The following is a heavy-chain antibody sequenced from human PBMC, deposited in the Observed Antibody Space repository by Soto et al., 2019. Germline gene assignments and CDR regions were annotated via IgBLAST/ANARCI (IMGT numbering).Heavy chain of an antibody. V-gene: IGHV3-72*01. D-gene: IGHD2-8*02. CDR2: ARNKANGYTT. J-gene: IGHJ4*02. CDR1: GFTFSDHH. Sequence: EVQLVEAGGGLVQPGGSLIRSCAASGFTFSDHHMDWVRQAPVKGLEWVGRARNKANGYTTAYAASVKGRFTISRDDSKNSLYLPMNSLNTEDTDVYFCARLLGTSFDLWGQGTLVTVSS. CDR3: ARLLGTSFDL.